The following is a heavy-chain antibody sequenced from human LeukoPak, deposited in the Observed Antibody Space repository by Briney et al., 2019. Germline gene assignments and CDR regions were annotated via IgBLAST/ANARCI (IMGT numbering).Heavy chain of an antibody. J-gene: IGHJ4*02. V-gene: IGHV3-23*01. CDR3: AKDYCRDGNCPFPFLDS. Sequence: GGSLRLSCAVSGFALTNHGVSWVRQAPGKGLEWVSIITGTGGKYYGDSVKGRFVLSRDNFKNTVYMQMSSLRAEDTATYYCAKDYCRDGNCPFPFLDSWGQGTLVTVSS. CDR2: ITGTGGK. D-gene: IGHD2-15*01. CDR1: GFALTNHG.